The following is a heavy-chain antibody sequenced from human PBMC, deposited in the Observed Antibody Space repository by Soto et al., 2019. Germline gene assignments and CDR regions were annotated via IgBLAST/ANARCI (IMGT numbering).Heavy chain of an antibody. Sequence: EVQLLDSGGGLVQPGGSLRLSCAASGFTFNNYAMTWVRQAPGKGLEWVSAISGGGDTTSYADSVTGRFTVSRDVTKNTVYLQMTSLRAEDTALYYCAKGRGGSGSLTPRVDFWGQGTLVTVSS. J-gene: IGHJ4*02. CDR2: ISGGGDTT. CDR3: AKGRGGSGSLTPRVDF. V-gene: IGHV3-23*01. D-gene: IGHD3-10*01. CDR1: GFTFNNYA.